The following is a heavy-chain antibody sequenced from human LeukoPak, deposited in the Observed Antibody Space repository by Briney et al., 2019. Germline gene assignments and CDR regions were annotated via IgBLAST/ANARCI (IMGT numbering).Heavy chain of an antibody. Sequence: GGSLRLSCAASGFTFSDYYMGWIRQAPGKGLEWVSYISSSGSAIYYADSVKGRFTISRDNAKNSLYLQMNSLRAEDTAVYYCAREGLAYCGGDCYSNAFDIWGQGTMVTVSS. J-gene: IGHJ3*02. V-gene: IGHV3-11*01. CDR1: GFTFSDYY. D-gene: IGHD2-21*01. CDR2: ISSSGSAI. CDR3: AREGLAYCGGDCYSNAFDI.